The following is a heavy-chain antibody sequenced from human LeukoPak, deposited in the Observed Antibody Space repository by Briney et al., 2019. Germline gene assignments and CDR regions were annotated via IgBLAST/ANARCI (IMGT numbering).Heavy chain of an antibody. CDR2: IWYDGSNK. CDR1: GFTFSSYG. D-gene: IGHD3-22*01. J-gene: IGHJ4*02. V-gene: IGHV3-33*01. Sequence: GRSLRLSCAASGFTFSSYGMHWVRQAPGKGLEWVAVIWYDGSNKYYADSVKGRFTISRDNSKNTLYRQMNSLSGEDRGVYYCAGRVRDDSSGYYPAFVDYWGQGTLVTVSS. CDR3: AGRVRDDSSGYYPAFVDY.